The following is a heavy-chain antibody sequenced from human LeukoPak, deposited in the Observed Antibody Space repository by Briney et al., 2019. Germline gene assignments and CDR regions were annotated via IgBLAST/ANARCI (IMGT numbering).Heavy chain of an antibody. J-gene: IGHJ6*02. D-gene: IGHD1-14*01. V-gene: IGHV3-9*01. CDR2: ISWNSGSI. CDR3: AKGKVPDPYYYGMDV. CDR1: GFTFDDYA. Sequence: PGGSLRLSCAASGFTFDDYAMHWVRQAPGKGLEWVSGISWNSGSIGYADSVKGRFTISRDNAKNSLYLQMNSLRAEDTALYYCAKGKVPDPYYYGMDVWGQGTTVTVSS.